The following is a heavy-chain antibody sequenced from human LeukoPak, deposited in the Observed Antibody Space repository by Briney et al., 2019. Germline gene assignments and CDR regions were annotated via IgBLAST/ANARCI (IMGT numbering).Heavy chain of an antibody. J-gene: IGHJ5*02. CDR3: ARHRGYYDSPNWFDP. D-gene: IGHD3-22*01. CDR2: IFISGGT. V-gene: IGHV4-61*02. Sequence: SETLSLTCTVSGDSITSGSYYWSWIRQPAGKGLEWIGRIFISGGTNYNPSLRSRVTMSLDTSKNQFSLKLSSVTAADTAVYYCARHRGYYDSPNWFDPWGQGTLVTVSS. CDR1: GDSITSGSYY.